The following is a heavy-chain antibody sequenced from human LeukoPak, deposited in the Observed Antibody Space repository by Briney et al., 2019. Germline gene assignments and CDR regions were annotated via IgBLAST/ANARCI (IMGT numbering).Heavy chain of an antibody. V-gene: IGHV4-34*01. CDR3: ARQFFRPGWFDP. CDR1: GGSFSGYY. Sequence: PSETLSLTCAVYGGSFSGYYWSWIRQPPGKGLEWIGEINHSGSTNYNPSLKSRVTISVDTSKNQFSLKLSSVTAADTAVYYCARQFFRPGWFDPWGQGTLVTVSS. CDR2: INHSGST. D-gene: IGHD1-14*01. J-gene: IGHJ5*02.